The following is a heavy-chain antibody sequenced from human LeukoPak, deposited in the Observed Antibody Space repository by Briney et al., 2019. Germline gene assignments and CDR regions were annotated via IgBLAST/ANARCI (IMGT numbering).Heavy chain of an antibody. Sequence: GGSLRLSCVGSGFTFKSYWVNWVRQSPGKGLEWVSNIRPDGSAKYYGDSARGRFTVSRDNAKNSAFLQMNSLRAEDTAIYYCATISGEIFDFWGQGTLVSVSS. J-gene: IGHJ3*01. CDR2: IRPDGSAK. CDR3: ATISGEIFDF. V-gene: IGHV3-7*01. CDR1: GFTFKSYW. D-gene: IGHD1-26*01.